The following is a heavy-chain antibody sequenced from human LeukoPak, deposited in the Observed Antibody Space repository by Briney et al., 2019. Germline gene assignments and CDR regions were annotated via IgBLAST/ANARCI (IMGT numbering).Heavy chain of an antibody. V-gene: IGHV1-2*06. D-gene: IGHD3-22*01. CDR3: ARVGRGHYYDSSGYSDGDLN. CDR1: GYTCTGYY. J-gene: IGHJ4*02. CDR2: INPNSGGT. Sequence: ASVKVSCKASGYTCTGYYMHWVRQAPGQGLEWMGRINPNSGGTNYAQKFQGRVTMTRDTSISTAYMELSRLRSDDTAVYYCARVGRGHYYDSSGYSDGDLNWGQGTLVTVSS.